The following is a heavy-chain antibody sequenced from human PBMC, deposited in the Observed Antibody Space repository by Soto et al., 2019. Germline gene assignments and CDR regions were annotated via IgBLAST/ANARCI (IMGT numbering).Heavy chain of an antibody. Sequence: SETLSLTCTVSGGSISSGDYYWSWIRQPPGKGLEWIGYIYYSGSTYYNPSLKGRVTISVDTSKNQFSLKLSSVTAADTAVYYCARVYCGGDCYYYYYGMDVWGQGTTVTVSS. V-gene: IGHV4-30-4*01. J-gene: IGHJ6*02. CDR3: ARVYCGGDCYYYYYGMDV. CDR2: IYYSGST. D-gene: IGHD2-21*02. CDR1: GGSISSGDYY.